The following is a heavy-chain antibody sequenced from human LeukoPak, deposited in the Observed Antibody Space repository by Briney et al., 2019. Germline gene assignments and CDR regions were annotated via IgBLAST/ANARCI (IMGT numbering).Heavy chain of an antibody. Sequence: GGSLRLSCAASGVTFSNAWMSWGRQAPGKGRGWGGRSKSKTDGGTTDYAARGKGRFTIAREDTKNRVYQQRNSLKTEDTAVYYCTTDSPIAAAGTLDYWGQGTLVTVSS. V-gene: IGHV3-15*01. CDR1: GVTFSNAW. J-gene: IGHJ4*02. D-gene: IGHD6-13*01. CDR2: SKSKTDGGTT. CDR3: TTDSPIAAAGTLDY.